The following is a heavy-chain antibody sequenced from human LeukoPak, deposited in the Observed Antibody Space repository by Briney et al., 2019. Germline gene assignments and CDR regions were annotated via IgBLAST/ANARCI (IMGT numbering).Heavy chain of an antibody. Sequence: SETLSLTCTVSGGSISSGDYYWSWIRQPPGKGLEWIGYIYYSGSTYYNPSLKSRVTISVDTSKNQFSLKLSSVTAADTAVYYCARLKVKARESYYYYYYGMDVWGQGTTVTVSS. V-gene: IGHV4-30-4*01. CDR1: GGSISSGDYY. CDR2: IYYSGST. J-gene: IGHJ6*02. CDR3: ARLKVKARESYYYYYYGMDV. D-gene: IGHD3-10*01.